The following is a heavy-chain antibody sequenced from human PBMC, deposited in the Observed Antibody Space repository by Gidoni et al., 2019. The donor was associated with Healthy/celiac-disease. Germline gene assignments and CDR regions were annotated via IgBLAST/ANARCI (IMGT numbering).Heavy chain of an antibody. CDR2: INPNSGGT. D-gene: IGHD2-21*02. CDR1: GYTFTGYY. J-gene: IGHJ6*02. V-gene: IGHV1-2*02. Sequence: QVQLVQSGAEVKKPGASVKVSCKASGYTFTGYYMHWVRQAPGQGLEWMGWINPNSGGTNYAQKFQCRVTMTRDTSISTAYMELSRLRSDDTAVYYCAPSRPQGLLDYGMDVWGQGTTVTVSS. CDR3: APSRPQGLLDYGMDV.